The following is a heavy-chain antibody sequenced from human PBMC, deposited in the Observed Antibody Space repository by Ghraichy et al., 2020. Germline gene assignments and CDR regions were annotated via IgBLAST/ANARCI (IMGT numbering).Heavy chain of an antibody. CDR2: IKQDGSEK. V-gene: IGHV3-7*03. Sequence: GGSLRLSCAASGFTFSRYWMSWVRQAPEKGLEWVANIKQDGSEKYYVDSVKGRFTISRDNAKNSLYLQMNSLRAEDTAVYYCATTMVRTDPYWGQGTLVTVSS. D-gene: IGHD3-10*01. J-gene: IGHJ4*02. CDR1: GFTFSRYW. CDR3: ATTMVRTDPY.